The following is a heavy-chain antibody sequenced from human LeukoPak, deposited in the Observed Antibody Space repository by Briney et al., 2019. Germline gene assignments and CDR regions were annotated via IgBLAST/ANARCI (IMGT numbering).Heavy chain of an antibody. D-gene: IGHD5-12*01. J-gene: IGHJ4*02. V-gene: IGHV1-18*04. CDR3: ARDISGYDWVLKF. CDR2: ISAYNGNT. Sequence: ASVKVSCKASGYTFTGYYMHWVRQAPGQGLEWMGWISAYNGNTNYAQKLQGRVTMTTDTSTSTAYMELRSLRSDDTAVYYCARDISGYDWVLKFWGQGTLVTVSS. CDR1: GYTFTGYY.